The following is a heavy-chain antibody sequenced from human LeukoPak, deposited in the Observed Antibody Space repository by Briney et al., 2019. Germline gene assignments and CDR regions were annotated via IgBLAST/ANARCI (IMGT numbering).Heavy chain of an antibody. CDR2: ISPSGGTP. Sequence: GGTLRLSCAASGFTFDSYGINWVRQAPGKGLEWVSGISPSGGTPYYADSVKGRFTISRDNSKNTLYLQMNSLRAEDTAVYYCAKVSQYYDYVWGSYRPTGYFDYWGQGTLVTVSS. V-gene: IGHV3-23*01. D-gene: IGHD3-16*02. J-gene: IGHJ4*02. CDR3: AKVSQYYDYVWGSYRPTGYFDY. CDR1: GFTFDSYG.